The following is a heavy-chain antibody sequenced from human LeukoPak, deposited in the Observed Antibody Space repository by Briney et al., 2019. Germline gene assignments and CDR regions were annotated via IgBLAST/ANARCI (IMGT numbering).Heavy chain of an antibody. CDR3: ARGSSSWSNWFDP. CDR1: GGSISSGSDY. Sequence: PSETLSLTCTVSGGSISSGSDYWSWIRQPAGKGLEWIGRIYTSGSTNYNPSLKSRVTISVDTSKNQFSLKLSSVTAADTAVYYCARGSSSWSNWFDPWGQGTLVTVSS. CDR2: IYTSGST. J-gene: IGHJ5*02. V-gene: IGHV4-61*02. D-gene: IGHD6-13*01.